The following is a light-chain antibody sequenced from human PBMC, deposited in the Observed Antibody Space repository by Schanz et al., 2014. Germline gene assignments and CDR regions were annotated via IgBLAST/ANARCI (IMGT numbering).Light chain of an antibody. CDR2: EVS. CDR1: SSDVGGYNY. V-gene: IGLV2-8*01. Sequence: QSALTQPPSASGSPGQSVTISCTGTSSDVGGYNYVSWYQQHPGKAPKLMIYEVSKRPSGVPDRFSGSKSGNTASLTVSGLQVEDEADYYCSSYAGSINWVFGGGTKLTVL. J-gene: IGLJ3*02. CDR3: SSYAGSINWV.